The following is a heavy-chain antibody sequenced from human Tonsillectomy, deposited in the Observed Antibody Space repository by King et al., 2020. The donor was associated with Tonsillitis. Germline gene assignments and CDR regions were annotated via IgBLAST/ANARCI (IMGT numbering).Heavy chain of an antibody. J-gene: IGHJ4*02. D-gene: IGHD3-22*01. CDR2: ISGSGGST. Sequence: VQLVESGGGLVQPGGSLRLSCAASGFTFSSYAMSWVRQAPGKGLEWVSAISGSGGSTYYADSVKGRFTISRDNSKNTLYLQMNSLRAEDTAVYYCAKATQGRGEITMIVVVITYFDYWGQGTLVTVSS. V-gene: IGHV3-23*04. CDR1: GFTFSSYA. CDR3: AKATQGRGEITMIVVVITYFDY.